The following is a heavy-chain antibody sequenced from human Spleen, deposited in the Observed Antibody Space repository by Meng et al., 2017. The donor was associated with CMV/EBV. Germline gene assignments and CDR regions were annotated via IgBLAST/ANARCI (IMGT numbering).Heavy chain of an antibody. D-gene: IGHD1-14*01. CDR1: GYTFTGYY. V-gene: IGHV1-2*04. CDR3: ARPEVNGPFDY. CDR2: INPKTGDT. J-gene: IGHJ4*02. Sequence: SCKASGYTFTGYYLHWVRQAPGQGLEWMGWINPKTGDTLYAQKFQGWVTMTRDTSINTAYMEVTRLTSGDTAIYYCARPEVNGPFDYWGQGALVTVS.